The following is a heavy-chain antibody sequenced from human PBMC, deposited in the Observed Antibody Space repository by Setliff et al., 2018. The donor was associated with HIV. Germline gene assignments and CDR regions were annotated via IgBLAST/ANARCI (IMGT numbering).Heavy chain of an antibody. CDR1: GYTFTRNA. CDR2: INTVNGNT. CDR3: ARAADYDFWSGYSSGWFDP. J-gene: IGHJ5*02. V-gene: IGHV1-3*04. D-gene: IGHD3-3*01. Sequence: ASVKVSCKASGYTFTRNAMHWVRQAPGQRLEWMGWINTVNGNTEYSQRFQGRVTITRDTSASTAYMELSSLRSEDTAVYYCARAADYDFWSGYSSGWFDPWGQGTLVTVSS.